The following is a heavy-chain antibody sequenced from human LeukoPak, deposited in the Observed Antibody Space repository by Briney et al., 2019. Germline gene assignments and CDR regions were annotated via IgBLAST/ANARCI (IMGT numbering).Heavy chain of an antibody. D-gene: IGHD5-18*01. CDR1: GYTFTTYY. J-gene: IGHJ6*03. CDR2: ITPSGGST. Sequence: ASVKVSCKASGYTFTTYYMHWVRQAPGQGLEWMGIITPSGGSTSYAQKFQGRVTMTRDTSTSTVYMGPSSLRSEDTAVYYCARDGEVASSYGYYYYYMDVWGKGTTVTVSS. V-gene: IGHV1-46*01. CDR3: ARDGEVASSYGYYYYYMDV.